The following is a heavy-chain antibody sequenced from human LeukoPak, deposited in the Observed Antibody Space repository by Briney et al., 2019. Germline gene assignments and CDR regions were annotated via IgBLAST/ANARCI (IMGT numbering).Heavy chain of an antibody. CDR2: ISSSSSTI. CDR1: GFTFSNAW. J-gene: IGHJ6*02. D-gene: IGHD3-10*01. CDR3: ARDHTTIPSSLWFGELSTGTYYYYYGMDV. Sequence: GGSLRLSCAASGFTFSNAWMNWGRQAPGKGLEWVSYISSSSSTIYYADSVKGRFTISRDNAKNSLYLQMNSLRAEDTAVYYCARDHTTIPSSLWFGELSTGTYYYYYGMDVWGQGTTVTVSS. V-gene: IGHV3-48*01.